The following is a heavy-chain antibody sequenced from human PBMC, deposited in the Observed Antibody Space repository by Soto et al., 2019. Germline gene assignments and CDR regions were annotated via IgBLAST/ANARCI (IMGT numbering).Heavy chain of an antibody. CDR1: GYTFTSYG. Sequence: ASVKVCCKASGYTFTSYGISWVRQAPGQGLEWMGWISAYNGNTNYAQKLQGRVTMTTDTSTSTAYMELRSLRPDDTAVYYCASNLISPAHFDYWGQGTLVTVSS. CDR2: ISAYNGNT. V-gene: IGHV1-18*01. CDR3: ASNLISPAHFDY. D-gene: IGHD3-10*01. J-gene: IGHJ4*02.